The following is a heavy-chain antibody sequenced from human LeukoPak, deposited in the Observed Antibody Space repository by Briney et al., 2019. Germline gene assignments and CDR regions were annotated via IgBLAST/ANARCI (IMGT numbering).Heavy chain of an antibody. CDR2: IIPIFGTA. J-gene: IGHJ6*03. CDR1: GGTFSSYA. Sequence: ASVKVSCKASGGTFSSYAISWVRQAPGQGLEWMGGIIPIFGTANYAQKFQGRVTITADESTSTAYMELSSLRAEDTAVYYCAKGAKSASITMLRGVRGYYYMDVWGKGTTVTVSS. CDR3: AKGAKSASITMLRGVRGYYYMDV. V-gene: IGHV1-69*13. D-gene: IGHD3-10*01.